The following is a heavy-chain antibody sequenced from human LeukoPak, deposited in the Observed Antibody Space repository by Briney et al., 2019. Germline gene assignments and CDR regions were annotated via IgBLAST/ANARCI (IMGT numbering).Heavy chain of an antibody. V-gene: IGHV4-59*01. CDR3: AKDWELGS. CDR2: IYTSGGT. J-gene: IGHJ5*02. CDR1: CAPFSSYY. D-gene: IGHD1-26*01. Sequence: SETLSLTCSVSCAPFSSYYWNWIRQPPGKGLEWIGNIYTSGGTNYTPSLKSRVTISLDTSKDQLSLELTSVTTADTAFYYCAKDWELGSWGQGTLVSVSS.